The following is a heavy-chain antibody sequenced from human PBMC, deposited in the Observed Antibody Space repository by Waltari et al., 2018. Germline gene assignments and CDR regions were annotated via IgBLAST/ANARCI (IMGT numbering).Heavy chain of an antibody. CDR1: GGSISSSSYY. Sequence: QLQLQESGPGLVKPSETLSLTCTVSGGSISSSSYYWGWIRQTPGKGLEWIGSIYYSGRTYYNPSLKSRVTISVDTSKNQFSLKLSSVTAADTAVYYCARCSSGWYDNRFDPWGQGTLVTVSS. D-gene: IGHD6-19*01. CDR2: IYYSGRT. V-gene: IGHV4-39*01. CDR3: ARCSSGWYDNRFDP. J-gene: IGHJ5*02.